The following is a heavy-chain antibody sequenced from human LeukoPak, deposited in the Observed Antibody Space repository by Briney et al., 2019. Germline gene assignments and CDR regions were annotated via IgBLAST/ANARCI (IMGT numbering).Heavy chain of an antibody. CDR1: GYIFTSYN. D-gene: IGHD3-10*01. CDR3: ARDLWDSTYYYGSGSYYPHFDY. V-gene: IGHV1-46*01. J-gene: IGHJ4*02. Sequence: ASVKVSCKASGYIFTSYNINWVRQAPGQGLEWMGIINPSGGSTNYAQKFQGRVTMTRDTSTSTVYMELSSLKSEDTAVYYCARDLWDSTYYYGSGSYYPHFDYWGQGTLVTVSS. CDR2: INPSGGST.